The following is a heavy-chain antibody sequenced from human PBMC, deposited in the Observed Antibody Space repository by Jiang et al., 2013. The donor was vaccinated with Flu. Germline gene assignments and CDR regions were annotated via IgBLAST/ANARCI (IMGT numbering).Heavy chain of an antibody. CDR3: AKKVSGVNHPFDY. CDR2: ISGSGLST. Sequence: LVQPGGSLRLSCAASGFTFSNYAVTWVRQAPGKGLEWVSYISGSGLSTYYADSVKGRFTISRDNSKNTLYLQMNSLRAEDTAVYYCAKKVSGVNHPFDYWGQGTLVTVSS. CDR1: GFTFSNYA. V-gene: IGHV3-23*01. D-gene: IGHD3-10*01. J-gene: IGHJ4*02.